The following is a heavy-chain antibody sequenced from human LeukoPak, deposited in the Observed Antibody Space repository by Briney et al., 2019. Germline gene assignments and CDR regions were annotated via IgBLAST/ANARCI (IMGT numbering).Heavy chain of an antibody. CDR1: HGSISSSTYY. V-gene: IGHV4-39*01. CDR3: ARRMGGGLDY. CDR2: IYYSGST. Sequence: SETLSLTCTVSHGSISSSTYYWGWIRQPPEKGLEWIGTIYYSGSTYYNPSLKSRVTISVDTSKNQFSLKLSSMTAADTAVYYCARRMGGGLDYWGQGTLVTVSS. J-gene: IGHJ4*02. D-gene: IGHD2-8*01.